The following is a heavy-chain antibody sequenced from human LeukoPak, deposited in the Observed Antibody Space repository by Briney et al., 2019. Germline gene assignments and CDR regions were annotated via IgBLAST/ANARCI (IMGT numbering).Heavy chain of an antibody. CDR3: ASSNWLRDANFDS. V-gene: IGHV4-61*02. Sequence: PSETLSLTCTVSGASINSGLYYWNWIRQPAGKGLEWIGRVITSGGTNYTPSLKSRVTISVTTSKNQFSLKLSSVTAADTAVYFCASSNWLRDANFDSWGQGTLVTVSS. J-gene: IGHJ4*02. CDR2: VITSGGT. CDR1: GASINSGLYY. D-gene: IGHD5-12*01.